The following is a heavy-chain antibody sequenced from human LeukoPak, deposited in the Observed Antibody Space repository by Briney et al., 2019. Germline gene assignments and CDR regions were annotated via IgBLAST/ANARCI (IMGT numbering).Heavy chain of an antibody. CDR3: ANLLLTSSAFDI. Sequence: GGSLRLSCAASGFTFSSYAMSWVRQAPGKGLEWVSAISGIGGSTYYADSVKGRFTISRDNSKNTLYLQMNSLRAEDTAVYYCANLLLTSSAFDIWGQGTMVTVSS. CDR1: GFTFSSYA. V-gene: IGHV3-23*01. J-gene: IGHJ3*02. CDR2: ISGIGGST. D-gene: IGHD2-21*01.